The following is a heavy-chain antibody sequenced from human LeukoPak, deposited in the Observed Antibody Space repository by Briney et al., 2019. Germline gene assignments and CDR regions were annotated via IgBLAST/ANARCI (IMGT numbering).Heavy chain of an antibody. Sequence: GGSLRLSCAASGFTFSSYEMNWVRQAPGKGLEWVSYISSSDTTIYYADSVKGRFTISRDNAKNSLYLQMYRLRAEDTAVYYCARDAYNLFDYWGQGTLVTVSS. CDR2: ISSSDTTI. V-gene: IGHV3-48*03. D-gene: IGHD1-1*01. CDR3: ARDAYNLFDY. J-gene: IGHJ4*02. CDR1: GFTFSSYE.